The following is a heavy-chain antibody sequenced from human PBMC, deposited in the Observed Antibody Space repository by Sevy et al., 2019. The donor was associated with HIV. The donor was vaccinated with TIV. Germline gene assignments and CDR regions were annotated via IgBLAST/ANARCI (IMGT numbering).Heavy chain of an antibody. CDR3: ASEYCSRGSCFFDY. CDR1: GFDIRSNY. J-gene: IGHJ4*02. V-gene: IGHV3-53*01. CDR2: IYAGGTP. Sequence: GGSLRLSCVVSGFDIRSNYMSWVRQAPGKGLEWVSHIYAGGTPYYADSVKGRFTFSRDDSKNTVSLQMRSLRVEDSAVYYCASEYCSRGSCFFDYWGQGIQVTVSS. D-gene: IGHD2-15*01.